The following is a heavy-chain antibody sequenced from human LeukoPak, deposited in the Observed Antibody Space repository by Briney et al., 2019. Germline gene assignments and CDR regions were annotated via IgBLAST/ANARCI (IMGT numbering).Heavy chain of an antibody. Sequence: SETLSLTCTVSGGSISSSSYYWGWIRQPPGKGLEWIGSIYYSGSTYYNPSLKSRVTISVDTSKNQFSLKLSSVTAADTAVYYCARVRRVNPDYWGQGTLVTVSS. CDR3: ARVRRVNPDY. J-gene: IGHJ4*02. V-gene: IGHV4-39*07. CDR2: IYYSGST. CDR1: GGSISSSSYY. D-gene: IGHD3-10*01.